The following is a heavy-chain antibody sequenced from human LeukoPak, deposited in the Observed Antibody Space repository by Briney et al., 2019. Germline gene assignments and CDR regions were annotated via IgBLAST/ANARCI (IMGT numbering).Heavy chain of an antibody. D-gene: IGHD3-22*01. J-gene: IGHJ4*02. Sequence: TGGSLRLSCAASRFTFSNYAMSWVRQAPGKGLEWVSTISGSGGSTYYADSVKGRFTISRDNSKNTLHLQMNSLRAKDTAVYYCAKSAYYDSSGFYREYYFDYWGQGTLVTVSS. V-gene: IGHV3-23*01. CDR2: ISGSGGST. CDR1: RFTFSNYA. CDR3: AKSAYYDSSGFYREYYFDY.